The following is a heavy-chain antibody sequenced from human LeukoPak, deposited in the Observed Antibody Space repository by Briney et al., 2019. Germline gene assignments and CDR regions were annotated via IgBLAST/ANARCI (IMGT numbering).Heavy chain of an antibody. CDR3: ARDIGFYYGPGIWVHHLAIWFDP. CDR1: GYTFTSYG. J-gene: IGHJ5*02. Sequence: ASVKVSCKASGYTFTSYGISWVRQAPGQGLEWMGWISAYNGNTNYAQKLQGRVTMTTDTSTSTAYMELRSLRSDDTAVYYCARDIGFYYGPGIWVHHLAIWFDPWGQGTLVTVSS. D-gene: IGHD3-10*01. CDR2: ISAYNGNT. V-gene: IGHV1-18*01.